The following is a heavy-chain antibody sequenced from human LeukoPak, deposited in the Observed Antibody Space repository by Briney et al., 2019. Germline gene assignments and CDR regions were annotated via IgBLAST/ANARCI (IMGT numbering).Heavy chain of an antibody. D-gene: IGHD3-10*01. CDR2: ISSSSSYI. CDR3: ARGPLLLWFGELLYARYNWFDP. V-gene: IGHV3-21*01. Sequence: GGSLRLSCAASGFTFSSYSMNWVRQAPGKGLEWVSSISSSSSYIYYADSVKGRFTISRDNAKNSLYLQMNSLRAEDTAVYYCARGPLLLWFGELLYARYNWFDPWGQGTLVTVSS. CDR1: GFTFSSYS. J-gene: IGHJ5*02.